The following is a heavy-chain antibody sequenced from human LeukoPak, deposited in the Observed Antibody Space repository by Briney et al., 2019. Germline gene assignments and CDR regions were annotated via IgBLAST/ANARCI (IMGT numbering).Heavy chain of an antibody. CDR2: IYYSGST. CDR1: GGSISSSSYY. D-gene: IGHD1-26*01. J-gene: IGHJ4*02. Sequence: SETLSLTCTVSGGSISSSSYYWAWLRQPPGKGLEWIGFIYYSGSTYYNPSLKSRVTISVDTSKSQFSLKLSSVTAADTAVYYCARRNSGSSYGYFDFWGQGTLVTVSS. CDR3: ARRNSGSSYGYFDF. V-gene: IGHV4-39*01.